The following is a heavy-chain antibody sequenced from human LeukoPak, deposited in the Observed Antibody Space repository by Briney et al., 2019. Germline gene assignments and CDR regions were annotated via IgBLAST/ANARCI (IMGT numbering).Heavy chain of an antibody. CDR3: STDAGYDSRWYNY. CDR2: IKSKSAGGTV. J-gene: IGHJ4*02. D-gene: IGHD6-13*01. V-gene: IGHV3-15*01. Sequence: PGGSLRLSCAASGFSFSSAYVSWVRQAPGKGLEWVGRIKSKSAGGTVDYASPVKGRFVISRDDSRTTVYLQVNSLKTEGTAVYYCSTDAGYDSRWYNYWGQGTLVTVSS. CDR1: GFSFSSAY.